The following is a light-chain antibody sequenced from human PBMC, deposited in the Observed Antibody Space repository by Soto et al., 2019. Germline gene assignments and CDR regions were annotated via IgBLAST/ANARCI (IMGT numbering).Light chain of an antibody. CDR2: EAS. CDR1: QSVSSN. J-gene: IGKJ1*01. CDR3: QQET. V-gene: IGKV3-11*01. Sequence: EIVITQSPATLSVSPGERATLSCRASQSVSSNLAWYQQKPGQAPRLLMHEASNRATGVPARFSGSGSGTDFTLTISSLEPEDFAVYYCQQETFGQGTKVDIK.